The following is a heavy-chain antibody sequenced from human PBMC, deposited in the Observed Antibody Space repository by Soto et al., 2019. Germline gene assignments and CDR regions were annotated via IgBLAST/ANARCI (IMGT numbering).Heavy chain of an antibody. J-gene: IGHJ4*02. CDR2: ISSRSNYT. CDR3: ARVLSGTRSFDY. D-gene: IGHD5-12*01. V-gene: IGHV3-11*05. CDR1: GFTFGAHY. Sequence: QVQLVESGGGLVKPGGSLRLSCAASGFTFGAHYMTWIRQAPGKGLEWLSYISSRSNYTDYADSVKGRFTTSRHNAKNPLYLQMNSLRAEDTAVYYCARVLSGTRSFDYWGQGTLVTVSS.